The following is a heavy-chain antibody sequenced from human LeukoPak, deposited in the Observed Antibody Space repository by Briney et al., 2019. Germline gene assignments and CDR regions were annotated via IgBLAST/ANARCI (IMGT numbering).Heavy chain of an antibody. J-gene: IGHJ5*02. Sequence: ASVKVSCKASGYTFTNYYMHWVRQAPGQGLEWMGIINPSGGSTSYAQKFQGGVTMTRDTSTSTVYMELSSLRSEDTAVYFCARESSSSFDPWGQGTLVTVSS. CDR2: INPSGGST. CDR1: GYTFTNYY. CDR3: ARESSSSFDP. V-gene: IGHV1-46*01. D-gene: IGHD3-16*02.